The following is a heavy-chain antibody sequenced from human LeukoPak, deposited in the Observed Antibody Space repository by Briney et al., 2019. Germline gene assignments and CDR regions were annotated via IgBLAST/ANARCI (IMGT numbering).Heavy chain of an antibody. V-gene: IGHV4-30-4*01. CDR3: ARGDYSNYVGY. CDR1: GGSISSGDYY. Sequence: SETLSLTCTVSGGSISSGDYYWSWIRQPPGKGLEWIGYIYYSGSTYYDPSLKSRVTISVDTSKNQFSLKLSSVTAADTAVYYCARGDYSNYVGYWGQGTLVTVSS. D-gene: IGHD4-4*01. J-gene: IGHJ4*02. CDR2: IYYSGST.